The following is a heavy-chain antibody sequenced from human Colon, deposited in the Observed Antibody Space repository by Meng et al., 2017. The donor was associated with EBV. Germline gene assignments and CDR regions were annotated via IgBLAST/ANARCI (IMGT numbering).Heavy chain of an antibody. CDR1: VGSFRGSS. V-gene: IGHV4-34*01. CDR3: ARGDGSGSGNWFDP. D-gene: IGHD3-10*01. Sequence: VQLQPVGAGLLRPSTTPSLPRVFRVGSFRGSSRSRIRPPPGKGLEWIGEINHSGSTHYNPSLKSRLTISVDTSKNQFSLKLSSVTAADTAVYYCARGDGSGSGNWFDPWGQGTLVTVSS. CDR2: INHSGST. J-gene: IGHJ5*02.